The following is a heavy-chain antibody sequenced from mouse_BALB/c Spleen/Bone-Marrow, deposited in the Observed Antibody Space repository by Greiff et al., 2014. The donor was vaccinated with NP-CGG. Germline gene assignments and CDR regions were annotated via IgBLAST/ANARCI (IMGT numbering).Heavy chain of an antibody. CDR2: INPNNGGT. J-gene: IGHJ3*01. CDR3: ARSYGYERSWFAY. D-gene: IGHD2-2*01. V-gene: IGHV1-18*01. Sequence: EVQLQQSGPEVVKPGASVKISCKTSGYTFTEYTMHWVKQSHGKSLEWIGGINPNNGGTTYNQKFKGKATLTVDKSSSTAYMELRSLTSEDSAAYYCARSYGYERSWFAYWGQGTLVTVSA. CDR1: GYTFTEYT.